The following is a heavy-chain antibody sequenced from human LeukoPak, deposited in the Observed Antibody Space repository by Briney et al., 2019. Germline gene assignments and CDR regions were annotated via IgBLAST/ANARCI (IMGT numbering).Heavy chain of an antibody. D-gene: IGHD6-6*01. V-gene: IGHV3-21*01. CDR1: GFTFSSYS. CDR2: ISSSSSYI. Sequence: EGSLRLSCAASGFTFSSYSMNWVRQAPGKGLEWVSSISSSSSYIYYADSVKGRFTISRDNAKNSLYLQMNSLRAEDTVVYYCARDRPYSSSSDNWGQGTLVTVSS. CDR3: ARDRPYSSSSDN. J-gene: IGHJ4*02.